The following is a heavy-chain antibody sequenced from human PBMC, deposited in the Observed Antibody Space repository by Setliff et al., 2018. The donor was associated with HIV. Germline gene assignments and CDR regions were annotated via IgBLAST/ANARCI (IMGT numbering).Heavy chain of an antibody. CDR2: TNGNGVNK. Sequence: PGGSLRLSCAASGFTFSNTWMSWVRQAPGKGLEWVSATNGNGVNKYYVDSARGRFTISRDNSRNTLYLDMNSLRVEDTALYFCAKNRDYDPLSCDSWGQGTLVTVSS. CDR3: AKNRDYDPLSCDS. CDR1: GFTFSNTW. D-gene: IGHD3-16*01. V-gene: IGHV3-23*01. J-gene: IGHJ4*02.